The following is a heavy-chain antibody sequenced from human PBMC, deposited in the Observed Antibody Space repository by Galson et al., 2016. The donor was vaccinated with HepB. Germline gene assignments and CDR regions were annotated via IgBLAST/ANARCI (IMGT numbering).Heavy chain of an antibody. CDR2: FIPMYGTP. Sequence: SVKVSCKASGGTVNNYAISWVRQAPGQGLEWMGEFIPMYGTPKYAQKFQDRVTITADESTSKVYMETRSLRFDDTAVYYCAREAWTARFDPWGQGTLVTVSS. CDR3: AREAWTARFDP. J-gene: IGHJ5*02. CDR1: GGTVNNYA. V-gene: IGHV1-69*13. D-gene: IGHD3/OR15-3a*01.